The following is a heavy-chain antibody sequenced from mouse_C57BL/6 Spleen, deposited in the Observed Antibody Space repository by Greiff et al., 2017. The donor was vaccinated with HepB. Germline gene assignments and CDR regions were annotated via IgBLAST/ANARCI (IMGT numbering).Heavy chain of an antibody. V-gene: IGHV14-2*01. CDR1: GFNIKDYY. Sequence: EVQLQQSGAELVKPGASVKLSCTASGFNIKDYYMHWVKQRTEQGLEWIGRIDPEDDETKYAPKFQGKATITADTSSNTAYLQLSSLTSEDTAVYDCGRTYWYGSEYDDVWGTGTTVTVSA. J-gene: IGHJ1*03. CDR3: GRTYWYGSEYDDV. D-gene: IGHD1-1*01. CDR2: IDPEDDET.